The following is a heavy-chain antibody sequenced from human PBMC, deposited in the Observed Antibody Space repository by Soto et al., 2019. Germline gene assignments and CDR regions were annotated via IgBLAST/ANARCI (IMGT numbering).Heavy chain of an antibody. J-gene: IGHJ6*02. CDR2: IYYSGST. D-gene: IGHD2-21*01. CDR1: GGSISSGGYS. Sequence: PSETLSLTCAVSGGSISSGGYSWSWLRQPPGKGLEWIGYIYYSGSTCYNPSLKSRVTISVDTSKNQFSLKLSSVTAADTAVYYCAASCVGCGGFNYYGMDVWGQGTTVTVSS. V-gene: IGHV4-31*11. CDR3: AASCVGCGGFNYYGMDV.